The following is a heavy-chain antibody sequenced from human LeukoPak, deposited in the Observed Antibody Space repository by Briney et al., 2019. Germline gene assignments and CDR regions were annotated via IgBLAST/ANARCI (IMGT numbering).Heavy chain of an antibody. D-gene: IGHD7-27*01. CDR2: MWFDGSHK. CDR1: GFTFSNYG. Sequence: GGSLRLSCAASGFTFSNYGLHWVRQAPGKGLEWLAVMWFDGSHKYYADSVKGRYTISRDNSKSMLYLQMNSLRAEDTAVYYCARDITGDPPPYYFDYWGQGSLVTVSS. J-gene: IGHJ4*02. V-gene: IGHV3-33*01. CDR3: ARDITGDPPPYYFDY.